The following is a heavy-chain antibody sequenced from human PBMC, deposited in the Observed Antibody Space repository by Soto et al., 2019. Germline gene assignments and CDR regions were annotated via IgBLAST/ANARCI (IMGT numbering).Heavy chain of an antibody. V-gene: IGHV4-59*01. J-gene: IGHJ4*02. CDR3: ARAPGQQLVPPDY. CDR2: IYYSGST. D-gene: IGHD6-13*01. Sequence: PSETLSLTXTVSGGSISSYYWSWIRQPPGKGLEWIGYIYYSGSTNYNPSLKSRVTISVDTSKNQFSLKLSSVTAADTAVYYCARAPGQQLVPPDYWGQGTLVTVSS. CDR1: GGSISSYY.